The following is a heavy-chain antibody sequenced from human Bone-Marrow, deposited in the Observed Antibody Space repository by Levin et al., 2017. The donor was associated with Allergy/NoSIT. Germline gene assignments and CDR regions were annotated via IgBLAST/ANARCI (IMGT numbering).Heavy chain of an antibody. CDR1: GDSIISGTSY. J-gene: IGHJ4*02. CDR3: ARGGPSYDQWETLYYFDF. D-gene: IGHD1-26*01. Sequence: SETLSLTCTVSGDSIISGTSYWSWIRLPAGKGLEWIGRVYSTGSTNYNPALKSRVTISVDTSKNQFSLRLTSVTAADTAVYFCARGGPSYDQWETLYYFDFWGQGSLVTVSS. CDR2: VYSTGST. V-gene: IGHV4-61*02.